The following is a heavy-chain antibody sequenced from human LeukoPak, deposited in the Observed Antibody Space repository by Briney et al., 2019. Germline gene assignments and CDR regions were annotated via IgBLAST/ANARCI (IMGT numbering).Heavy chain of an antibody. D-gene: IGHD2-2*01. J-gene: IGHJ3*02. V-gene: IGHV3-7*01. CDR3: ARESIVVVPTTMDDASDI. CDR1: GFTFSHYY. CDR2: IKQDGSEQ. Sequence: GGSLRLSCAASGFTFSHYYMSWVRQAPGKGLEWVANIKQDGSEQFYLDSVKGRFTISRDNAKNELYLQMHSLSVEDTAVYYCARESIVVVPTTMDDASDIWGQGTMVTVSS.